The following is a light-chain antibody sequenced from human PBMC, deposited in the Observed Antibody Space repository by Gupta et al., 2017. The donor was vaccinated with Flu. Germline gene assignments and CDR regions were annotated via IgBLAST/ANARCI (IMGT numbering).Light chain of an antibody. CDR1: SSDVGGYNY. CDR2: NVS. Sequence: QSALTQPRSVSGSPGQSVTISCNGTSSDVGGYNYVSWYQQHPGKAPKLMIYNVSKRPSRVPDRFSGSKSGITASLTISGLQAEDEADYYCCSYAGTYTVVFGGGTKLTVL. CDR3: CSYAGTYTVV. J-gene: IGLJ2*01. V-gene: IGLV2-11*01.